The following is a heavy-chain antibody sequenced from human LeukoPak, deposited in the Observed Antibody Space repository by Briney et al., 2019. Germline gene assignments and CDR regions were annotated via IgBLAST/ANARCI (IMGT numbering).Heavy chain of an antibody. D-gene: IGHD6-13*01. CDR1: GYTFTRYD. J-gene: IGHJ4*02. CDR2: ISAYSGNT. Sequence: GSVKVSRKASGYTFTRYDITWVRQAPGQGLEWVGWISAYSGNTRYAQNLQGRVTITTDTSTSTAYMELRSLRSDETAVYYCARLDQDYSSNSYFDYCGQGSLVTASS. CDR3: ARLDQDYSSNSYFDY. V-gene: IGHV1-18*01.